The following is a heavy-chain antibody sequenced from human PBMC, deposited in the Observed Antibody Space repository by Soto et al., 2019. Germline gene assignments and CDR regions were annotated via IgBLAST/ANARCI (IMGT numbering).Heavy chain of an antibody. V-gene: IGHV3-9*01. CDR2: ITWNSRHI. CDR3: AKGRSSMIVVVMDY. Sequence: PGGSLRLSCVASGFNFDDSAMNWVRQVPGKGLEWVSGITWNSRHILYADSVKGRFTISRDNAKKSLYLELNSLRPEDTALYYCAKGRSSMIVVVMDYWGQGTPVTVSS. J-gene: IGHJ4*02. CDR1: GFNFDDSA. D-gene: IGHD3-22*01.